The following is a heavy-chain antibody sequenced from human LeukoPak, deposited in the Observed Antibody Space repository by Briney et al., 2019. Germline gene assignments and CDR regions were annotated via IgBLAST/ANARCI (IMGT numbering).Heavy chain of an antibody. V-gene: IGHV3-7*01. Sequence: PGGSLRLSCAASGFSFSTYWMSWVRQAPGKGLEWVANINQDGTEKYYVDSVKGRFTVSRDYAKNSLYLQMNSLRVEDTAVYYCAKVAKYYYGPETYYFFEQWGQGTPATASS. CDR3: AKVAKYYYGPETYYFFEQ. J-gene: IGHJ4*02. CDR2: INQDGTEK. D-gene: IGHD3-10*01. CDR1: GFSFSTYW.